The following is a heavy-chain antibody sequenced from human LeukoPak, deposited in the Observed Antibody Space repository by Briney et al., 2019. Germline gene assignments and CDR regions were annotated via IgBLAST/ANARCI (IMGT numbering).Heavy chain of an antibody. CDR1: GFTFSSYR. CDR3: ARVSSRWVFQTGLSYFFDF. Sequence: GGSLRLSCAASGFTFSSYRMSWVRQAPGKGLEWVANIKQDGSEKYYVDSVKGRFTISRENAKNSLYLQMNSLRVEDTAVYYCARVSSRWVFQTGLSYFFDFWGHGTLVTVSS. V-gene: IGHV3-7*05. D-gene: IGHD3-16*02. CDR2: IKQDGSEK. J-gene: IGHJ4*01.